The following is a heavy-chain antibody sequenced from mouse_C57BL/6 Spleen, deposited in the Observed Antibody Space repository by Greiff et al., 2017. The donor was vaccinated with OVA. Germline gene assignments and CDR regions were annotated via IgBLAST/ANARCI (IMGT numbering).Heavy chain of an antibody. CDR2: INYDGSST. D-gene: IGHD2-3*01. CDR3: ARVYDGYSAWFAY. V-gene: IGHV5-16*01. J-gene: IGHJ3*01. Sequence: EVMLVESEGGLVQPGSSMKLSCTASGFTFSDYYMAWVRQVPEKGLEWVANINYDGSSTYYLDSLKSRFIISRDNAKNILYLQMSSLKSEDTATYYCARVYDGYSAWFAYWGQGTLVTVSA. CDR1: GFTFSDYY.